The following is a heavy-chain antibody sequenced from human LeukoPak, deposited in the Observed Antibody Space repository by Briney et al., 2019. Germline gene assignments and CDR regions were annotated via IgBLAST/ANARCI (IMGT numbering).Heavy chain of an antibody. Sequence: SETLSLTCTVSGGSISSRSYYWSWIRQPAGKGLEWIGRIYTSGSTNYNPSLKSRVTMSVDTSKNQFSLKLSSVTAADTAVYYCARGTGYSSSWYLDYWGQGTLVTVSS. CDR1: GGSISSRSYY. V-gene: IGHV4-61*02. J-gene: IGHJ4*02. CDR2: IYTSGST. CDR3: ARGTGYSSSWYLDY. D-gene: IGHD6-13*01.